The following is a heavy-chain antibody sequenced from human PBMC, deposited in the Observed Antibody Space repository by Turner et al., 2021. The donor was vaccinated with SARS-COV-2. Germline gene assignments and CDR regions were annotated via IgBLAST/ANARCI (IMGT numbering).Heavy chain of an antibody. CDR3: ATAPPYCTNGVCPNWFDP. D-gene: IGHD2-8*01. V-gene: IGHV1-24*01. CDR1: GYTLIELS. CDR2: FDPEDGET. J-gene: IGHJ5*02. Sequence: QVQLVQSGAEGKKPGASVTVSCKVSGYTLIELSMHWVRQAPGKGLEGMVGFDPEDGETIYAQKFQGRVTMTEDTSTDTAYMERSSLRSEDTAVYYCATAPPYCTNGVCPNWFDPWGQGTLVTVSS.